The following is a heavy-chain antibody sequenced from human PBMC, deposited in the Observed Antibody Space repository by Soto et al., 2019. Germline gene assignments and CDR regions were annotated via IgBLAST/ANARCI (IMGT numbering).Heavy chain of an antibody. D-gene: IGHD3-9*01. CDR2: FSGNNGRP. CDR1: GFNFKTYA. V-gene: IGHV3-23*01. CDR3: AKGRLTTTIFVGFDF. J-gene: IGHJ4*02. Sequence: DVQLLESGGGLVHPGASLRLSCAASGFNFKTYAMTWVRQAPGKGLEWVSGFSGNNGRPYYADSVKGRFTISRDNSKNTLYLDMTSLRAEDTAVYFCAKGRLTTTIFVGFDFWGQGTQVTVSS.